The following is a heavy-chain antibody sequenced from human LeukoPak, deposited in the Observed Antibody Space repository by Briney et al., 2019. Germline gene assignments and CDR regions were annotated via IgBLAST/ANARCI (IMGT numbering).Heavy chain of an antibody. D-gene: IGHD3-10*01. CDR1: GYTFNNYG. V-gene: IGHV1-18*01. J-gene: IGHJ6*03. CDR2: ISTYTGNT. CDR3: ARRSGYNYYYMDV. Sequence: ASVKVSCKASGYTFNNYGISWVRQAPGQGLEWMGWISTYTGNTNYAQKLQGRVTMTTDTSTSTAYMELRSLRSDYTAVYYCARRSGYNYYYMDVWGKGTTVTVSS.